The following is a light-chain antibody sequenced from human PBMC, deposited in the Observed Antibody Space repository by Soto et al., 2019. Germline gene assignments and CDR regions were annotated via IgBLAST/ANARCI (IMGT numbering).Light chain of an antibody. V-gene: IGKV3-20*01. CDR1: QSVSSSY. CDR2: GAS. J-gene: IGKJ1*01. Sequence: EIVLTQSPGTLALSPGGRATRSCRASQSVSSSYLAWYQQKPGQAPRLLIYGASSRATGIPDRFSGSGSGTDFTLTISGLEPEDFAVYSCQQYGSSVCTFGQGTKVDIK. CDR3: QQYGSSVCT.